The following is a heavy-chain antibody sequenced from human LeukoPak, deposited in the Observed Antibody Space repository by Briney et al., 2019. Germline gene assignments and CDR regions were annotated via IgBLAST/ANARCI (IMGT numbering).Heavy chain of an antibody. CDR3: AIPLHGYGPWHY. J-gene: IGHJ4*02. D-gene: IGHD5-18*01. V-gene: IGHV3-23*01. CDR1: GFTFSSYA. Sequence: GGSLRLSCAASGFTFSSYAMSWVRQAPGKGLEWVSATSGSGGSTYYADSVKGRFTISRDNSKNTLYLQMNSLRAEDTAVYYCAIPLHGYGPWHYWGQGTLVTVSS. CDR2: TSGSGGST.